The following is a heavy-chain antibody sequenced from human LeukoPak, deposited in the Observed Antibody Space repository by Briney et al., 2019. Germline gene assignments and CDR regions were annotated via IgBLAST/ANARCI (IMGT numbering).Heavy chain of an antibody. J-gene: IGHJ4*02. Sequence: PGGSLRLSCAAPGFTFSSYAMSWVRQAPGKGLEWVSAISGSGGSTYYADSVKGRFTISRDDSKNTLYLQMNSLRADDTALYYCARDGVGATSFDYWGQGTLVTVSS. CDR1: GFTFSSYA. V-gene: IGHV3-23*01. D-gene: IGHD1-26*01. CDR3: ARDGVGATSFDY. CDR2: ISGSGGST.